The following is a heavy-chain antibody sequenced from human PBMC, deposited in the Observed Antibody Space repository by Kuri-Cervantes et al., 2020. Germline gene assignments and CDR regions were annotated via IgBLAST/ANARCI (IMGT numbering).Heavy chain of an antibody. CDR2: IYYSGST. V-gene: IGHV4-39*01. D-gene: IGHD6-13*01. J-gene: IGHJ1*01. CDR3: ARGPPGIAAAAVLEYFQH. CDR1: GGSISSSSYY. Sequence: ESLKISCTVSGGSISSSSYYWGWIRQPPGKGLEWIGSIYYSGSTYYNPSLKSRVTISVDTSKNQFSLKLSSVTAADTAVYYCARGPPGIAAAAVLEYFQHWGQGTLVTVSS.